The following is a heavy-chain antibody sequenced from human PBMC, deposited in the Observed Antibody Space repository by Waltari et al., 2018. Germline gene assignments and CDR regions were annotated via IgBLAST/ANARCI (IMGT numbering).Heavy chain of an antibody. Sequence: EVRLVESGGNLVQPGGSLRLSCAASGFSFSSYEMNWVRQAPGRGLEGVSYLSSMGSTKYYADSVKSRFTISRDNAKNSLYLQMNSLRADDTAVYYCARVRVVMGEGVYWGQGTLVTVSS. CDR3: ARVRVVMGEGVY. CDR1: GFSFSSYE. CDR2: LSSMGSTK. V-gene: IGHV3-48*03. D-gene: IGHD2-15*01. J-gene: IGHJ4*02.